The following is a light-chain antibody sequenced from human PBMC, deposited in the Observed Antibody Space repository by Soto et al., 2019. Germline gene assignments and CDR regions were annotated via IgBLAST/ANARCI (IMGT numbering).Light chain of an antibody. Sequence: DIQLTQSPSSLSASVGDRVTITCRASQNIGIYLNWYHQKAGKAPKLLVFGASTLQSGVPPRFSGSGSGTEFTLSIGSLQPEDFATYYCQHSYDNPRTFDQGTKVELK. V-gene: IGKV1-39*01. J-gene: IGKJ1*01. CDR1: QNIGIY. CDR3: QHSYDNPRT. CDR2: GAS.